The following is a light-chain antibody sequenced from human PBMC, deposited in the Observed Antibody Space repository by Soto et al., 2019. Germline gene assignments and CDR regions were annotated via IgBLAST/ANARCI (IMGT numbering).Light chain of an antibody. V-gene: IGLV2-8*01. J-gene: IGLJ1*01. CDR1: SSDVGGYNY. CDR2: EVS. Sequence: QSVLTQPPSASGSPGQSVTISCTGTSSDVGGYNYVSWYQQHPGQAPKLMIYEVSTRPSGVPDRFSGSKSGNTASLTVSGLQAEDEADYYCSSYAGSNTPYVFGTGTKLTVL. CDR3: SSYAGSNTPYV.